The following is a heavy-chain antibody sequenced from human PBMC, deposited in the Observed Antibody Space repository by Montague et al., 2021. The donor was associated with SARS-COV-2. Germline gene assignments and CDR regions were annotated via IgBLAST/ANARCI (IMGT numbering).Heavy chain of an antibody. J-gene: IGHJ3*02. V-gene: IGHV4-39*01. D-gene: IGHD3-22*01. Sequence: SETLSLTCTVSGGSISSSSYDWGWIRQPPGKGLEWIGNIFYSGSTYYNTSLKSRVTISVDTSKNQFSLRLSSVTAADTAVYYCARLPYFYDSTHAFDIWGQGTMVTVSS. CDR1: GGSISSSSYD. CDR2: IFYSGST. CDR3: ARLPYFYDSTHAFDI.